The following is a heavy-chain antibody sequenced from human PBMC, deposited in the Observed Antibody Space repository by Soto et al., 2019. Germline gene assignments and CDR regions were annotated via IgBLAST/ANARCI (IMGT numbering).Heavy chain of an antibody. CDR3: AKEWIQLSLDV. CDR2: ISNDGSNK. CDR1: GFTFSTYD. D-gene: IGHD5-18*01. J-gene: IGHJ6*02. V-gene: IGHV3-30*18. Sequence: HPGGSLRLSCAASGFTFSTYDMHWVRQAPGKGLEWAAVISNDGSNKYYADSVKGRFTISRDNSKNTLYLQMNSLRAEDTAVYYCAKEWIQLSLDVWGQGTTVTVSS.